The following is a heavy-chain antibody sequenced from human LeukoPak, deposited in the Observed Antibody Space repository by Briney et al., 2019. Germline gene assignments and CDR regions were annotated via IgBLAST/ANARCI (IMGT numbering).Heavy chain of an antibody. V-gene: IGHV1-2*02. CDR2: INPNSGGT. J-gene: IGHJ4*02. CDR1: GYTFTGYY. CDR3: AREMPWSTGYFPVFDD. Sequence: ASVKVSCKASGYTFTGYYMHWVRQAPGQGLEWMGWINPNSGGTNYAQKFQGRVTMTRDTSISTAYMELSRLRSDDTAVYYCAREMPWSTGYFPVFDDWGQGTLVTVSS. D-gene: IGHD2-8*02.